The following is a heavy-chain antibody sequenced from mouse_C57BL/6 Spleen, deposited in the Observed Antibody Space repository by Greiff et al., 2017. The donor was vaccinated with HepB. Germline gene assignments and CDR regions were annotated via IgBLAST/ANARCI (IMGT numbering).Heavy chain of an antibody. V-gene: IGHV1-81*01. CDR1: GYTFTSYG. CDR2: IYPRSGNT. D-gene: IGHD1-1*01. J-gene: IGHJ2*01. CDR3: ARGGTTVVATHDY. Sequence: VQVVESGAELARPGASAKLSCKASGYTFTSYGISWVKQRTGQGLEWIGEIYPRSGNTYYNEKFKGKATLTADKSSSTAYMELRSLTSEDSAVYFCARGGTTVVATHDYWGQGTTLTVSS.